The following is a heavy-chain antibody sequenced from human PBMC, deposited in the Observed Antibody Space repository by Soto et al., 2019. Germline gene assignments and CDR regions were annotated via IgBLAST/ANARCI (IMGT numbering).Heavy chain of an antibody. D-gene: IGHD6-13*01. Sequence: GESLKISCKGSGYSFTSYWIGWVRQMPGKGLEWMGIIYPGDSDTRYSPSFQGQVTISADKSISTAYLQWSSLKASDTAMYYCARRAAGTSYYYYYMDVWGKGTTVTVS. J-gene: IGHJ6*03. CDR3: ARRAAGTSYYYYYMDV. CDR1: GYSFTSYW. V-gene: IGHV5-51*01. CDR2: IYPGDSDT.